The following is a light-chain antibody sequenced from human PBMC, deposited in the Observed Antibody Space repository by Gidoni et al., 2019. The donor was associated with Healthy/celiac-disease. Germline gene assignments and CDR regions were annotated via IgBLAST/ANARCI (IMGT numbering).Light chain of an antibody. Sequence: QSALPQPPSVSGSPGQSVTISCPGTSGDVGSYNRVAWYQQPPGAAPKVMIYEVNNRPSGVPDRFSGSKSGNTASLTISGLQAEDEADYYCSSYTSSSTYVFGTGTKVTVL. CDR1: SGDVGSYNR. V-gene: IGLV2-18*02. J-gene: IGLJ1*01. CDR3: SSYTSSSTYV. CDR2: EVN.